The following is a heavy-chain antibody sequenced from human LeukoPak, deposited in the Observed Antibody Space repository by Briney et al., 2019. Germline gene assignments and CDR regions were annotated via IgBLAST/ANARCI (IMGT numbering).Heavy chain of an antibody. CDR1: GFTYSSYA. Sequence: GGSLRLSCAASGFTYSSYAMGWVRQAPGKGLEWVSSISNGASTTNYADSVKGRFTISRDNFKNTVYLQMNSLRAEDTAAYYCAKGGSGWSRDYFDCWGQGTLVTVSS. J-gene: IGHJ4*02. CDR3: AKGGSGWSRDYFDC. CDR2: ISNGASTT. D-gene: IGHD6-19*01. V-gene: IGHV3-23*01.